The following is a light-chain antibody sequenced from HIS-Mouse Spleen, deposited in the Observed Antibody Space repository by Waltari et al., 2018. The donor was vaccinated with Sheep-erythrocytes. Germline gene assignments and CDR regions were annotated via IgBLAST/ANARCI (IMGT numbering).Light chain of an antibody. V-gene: IGLV3-19*01. CDR3: NSRDSSGNHLGVV. CDR2: GKN. CDR1: SLRSYY. Sequence: SSELTQDPAVSVALGQTVRITCQGDSLRSYYASWFQQNPGQAPVLVIYGKNNRPSGIPDRFSGSSSGNAASLTITGAKAEEEADFYSNSRDSSGNHLGVVFGGGTKLTVL. J-gene: IGLJ2*01.